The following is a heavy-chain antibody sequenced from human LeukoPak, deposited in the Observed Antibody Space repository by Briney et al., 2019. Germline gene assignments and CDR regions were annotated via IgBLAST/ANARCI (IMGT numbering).Heavy chain of an antibody. D-gene: IGHD3-9*01. V-gene: IGHV1-18*03. CDR2: ISAYNGNT. Sequence: GASVKVSCKASGYTFLNYGIHWVRQAPRQGLEWMGWISAYNGNTIYAQNFQGRVTMTTDTSTMTVYMELRSLRSDDMALYYCARGHILRGDIWGPGTMVTVSS. CDR3: ARGHILRGDI. CDR1: GYTFLNYG. J-gene: IGHJ3*02.